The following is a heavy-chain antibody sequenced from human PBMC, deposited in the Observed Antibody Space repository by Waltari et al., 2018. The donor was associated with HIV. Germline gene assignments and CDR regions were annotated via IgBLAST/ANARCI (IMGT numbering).Heavy chain of an antibody. D-gene: IGHD2-21*02. Sequence: EVQLVESGGGLVHPGGSLRLSCSASGFTCSRNYMSCVRQAPGKGLGWVSVIYSGGSTYYADSVKGRFTISRDNSKNTLYLQMNSLRAEDTAVYYCASIAYCGGDCYPRGMDVWGQGTTVTVSS. V-gene: IGHV3-66*01. CDR3: ASIAYCGGDCYPRGMDV. J-gene: IGHJ6*02. CDR1: GFTCSRNY. CDR2: IYSGGST.